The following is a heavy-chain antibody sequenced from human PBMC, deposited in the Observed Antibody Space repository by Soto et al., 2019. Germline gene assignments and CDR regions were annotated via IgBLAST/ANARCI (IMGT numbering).Heavy chain of an antibody. D-gene: IGHD6-19*01. V-gene: IGHV4-59*01. Sequence: SETLSLTCTVSGGSISSYYWSWIRQPPGKGLEWIGYIYYSGSTNYNPSLKSRVTISVNTSKNQFSLKLTSVTAADTAVYYCAGGSSGGWYFDYGGKGPRFPVSS. CDR3: AGGSSGGWYFDY. J-gene: IGHJ4*02. CDR2: IYYSGST. CDR1: GGSISSYY.